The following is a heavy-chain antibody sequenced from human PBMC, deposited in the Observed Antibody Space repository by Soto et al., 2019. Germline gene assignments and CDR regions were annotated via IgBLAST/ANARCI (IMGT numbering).Heavy chain of an antibody. V-gene: IGHV1-2*02. Sequence: QGQLVQTGAEMKKPGASVKVSCEASGYTFTGYFMHWVRQAPGQGLEWMGWINPDSGDTNYAQKFQGRVTMTRDTSISTVYMDLNWLRSDDTAVYYCAREKVFCSGADCYAGGSDGRDVWGQGTTVTVSS. D-gene: IGHD2-21*01. J-gene: IGHJ6*02. CDR1: GYTFTGYF. CDR3: AREKVFCSGADCYAGGSDGRDV. CDR2: INPDSGDT.